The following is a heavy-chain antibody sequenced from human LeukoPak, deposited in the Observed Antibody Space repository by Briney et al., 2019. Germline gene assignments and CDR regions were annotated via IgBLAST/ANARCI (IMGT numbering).Heavy chain of an antibody. CDR1: GGSISSSSYY. J-gene: IGHJ4*02. V-gene: IGHV4-39*01. D-gene: IGHD3-22*01. CDR3: ARQYYYDSSGYYFDY. CDR2: MYYSGST. Sequence: SETLSLTCIVSGGSISSSSYYWGWIRQPPGTGLEWIGSMYYSGSTYYNPSLKSRVTISVDTSKNQFSLKLSSVTAADTAVYYCARQYYYDSSGYYFDYWGQGTLVTVSS.